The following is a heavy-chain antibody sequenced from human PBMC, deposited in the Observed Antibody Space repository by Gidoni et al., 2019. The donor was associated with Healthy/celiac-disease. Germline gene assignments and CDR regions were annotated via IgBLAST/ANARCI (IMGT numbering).Heavy chain of an antibody. Sequence: QVQLVQSGAEVKKPGASVKVSCKASGYTFTGYYMHWVRQAPGQGLEWMGWINPNSGGTNYAQKFQGRVTMTRDTSISTAYMELSRLRSDDTAVYYCARKQGGSDYYYYGMDVWGQGTTVTVSS. CDR1: GYTFTGYY. J-gene: IGHJ6*02. CDR2: INPNSGGT. CDR3: ARKQGGSDYYYYGMDV. D-gene: IGHD3-16*01. V-gene: IGHV1-2*02.